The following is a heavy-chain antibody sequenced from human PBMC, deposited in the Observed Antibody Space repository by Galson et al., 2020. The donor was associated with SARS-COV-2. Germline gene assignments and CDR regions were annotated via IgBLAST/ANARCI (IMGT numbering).Heavy chain of an antibody. J-gene: IGHJ6*02. CDR3: ARDYDFWSGYDYYYYGMDV. CDR1: GFTFSSYE. CDR2: ISSSGSPI. Sequence: GGSLRLSCAASGFTFSSYEMNWVRQAPGKGLEWVSYISSSGSPIYYADSVKGRFTISRDNAKNSLYLQMNSLRAEDTAVYYCARDYDFWSGYDYYYYGMDVWGQGPTVTVSS. V-gene: IGHV3-48*03. D-gene: IGHD3-3*01.